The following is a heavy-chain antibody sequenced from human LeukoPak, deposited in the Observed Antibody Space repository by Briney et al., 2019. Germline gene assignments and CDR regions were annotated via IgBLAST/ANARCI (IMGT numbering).Heavy chain of an antibody. D-gene: IGHD3-3*01. CDR2: INHSGST. Sequence: SETLSLTCAVYGGSFSGYYWSWIRQPPGKGLEWIGEINHSGSTNYNPSLKSRVTISVDTSKIQFSLKLSSVAATDTAVYFCARLRFDFWSGYTHPYFDYWGQGTLVTVSS. CDR3: ARLRFDFWSGYTHPYFDY. V-gene: IGHV4-34*01. CDR1: GGSFSGYY. J-gene: IGHJ4*02.